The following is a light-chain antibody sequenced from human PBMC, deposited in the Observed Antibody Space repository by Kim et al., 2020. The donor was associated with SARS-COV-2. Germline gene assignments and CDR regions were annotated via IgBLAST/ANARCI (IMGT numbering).Light chain of an antibody. CDR3: QQYNTSLRT. Sequence: ASVGDRGTITFRASQSIHRWLAWYQQKPGTAPKLLIFDASDLESGVPSRFSGNGSGTEFALTIGSLQPDDFATYYCQQYNTSLRTFGPGTKVDIK. V-gene: IGKV1-5*01. CDR1: QSIHRW. J-gene: IGKJ1*01. CDR2: DAS.